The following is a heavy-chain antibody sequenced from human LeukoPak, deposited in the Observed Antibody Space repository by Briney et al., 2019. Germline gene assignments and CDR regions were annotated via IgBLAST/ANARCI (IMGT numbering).Heavy chain of an antibody. CDR2: INPSGGST. CDR1: GYTFTSYY. J-gene: IGHJ4*02. Sequence: ASVKVSCKASGYTFTSYYMHWVRQAPGQGLEWMGIINPSGGSTSCAQKFQGRVTMTRDTSTSTVYMELSSLRSEDTAVYYCARESRGGYYFDYWGQGTLVTVSS. CDR3: ARESRGGYYFDY. D-gene: IGHD3-16*01. V-gene: IGHV1-46*01.